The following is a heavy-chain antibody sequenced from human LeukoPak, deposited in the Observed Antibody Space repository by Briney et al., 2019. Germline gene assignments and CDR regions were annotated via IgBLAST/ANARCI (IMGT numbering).Heavy chain of an antibody. CDR3: AKDRREGYPRDSFDV. CDR2: IKSTGSST. D-gene: IGHD5-24*01. V-gene: IGHV3-23*05. CDR1: GFTFSSYA. J-gene: IGHJ3*01. Sequence: GGSLRLSCAASGFTFSSYAMSWVRQAPGKGLEWVSSIKSTGSSTYYGDAVKGRFTISRDNSENTLYLQMHSLRAEDTGLYCCAKDRREGYPRDSFDVWGQGTAVTVSS.